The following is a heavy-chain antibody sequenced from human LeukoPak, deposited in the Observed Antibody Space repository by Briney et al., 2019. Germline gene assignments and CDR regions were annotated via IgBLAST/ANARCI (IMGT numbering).Heavy chain of an antibody. CDR1: GGSFSGYY. CDR3: ARLSGESIEADRAPGDY. Sequence: SETLSLSCAVYGGSFSGYYWSWIRQPPGKGLEWIGEINHSGSTNYNPSLKSRVTISVDTSKNQYSLKLSSVTAADTAVYYCARLSGESIEADRAPGDYWGQGTLVTVPS. D-gene: IGHD6-13*01. V-gene: IGHV4-34*01. J-gene: IGHJ4*02. CDR2: INHSGST.